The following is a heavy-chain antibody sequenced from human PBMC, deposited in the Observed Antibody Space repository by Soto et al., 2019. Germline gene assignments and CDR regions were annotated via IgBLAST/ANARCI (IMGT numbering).Heavy chain of an antibody. CDR2: IYHSGST. Sequence: QLHLQQSGSGLVKPSQTLSLTCDVSGGSIRSGSHTWSWIRQPAGKGLEWIGHIYHSGSTYYSPSLESRVTILVDRSKNYFSLRLTSVTAADTAVYCAARGRIGGDYDVWGQGTTVIVSS. CDR3: ARGRIGGDYDV. D-gene: IGHD4-17*01. V-gene: IGHV4-30-2*01. CDR1: GGSIRSGSHT. J-gene: IGHJ6*02.